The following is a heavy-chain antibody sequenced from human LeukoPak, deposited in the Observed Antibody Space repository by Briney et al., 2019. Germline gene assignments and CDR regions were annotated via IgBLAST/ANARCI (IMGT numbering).Heavy chain of an antibody. Sequence: SGPTLVNPTQTLTLTCTFSDFSLSTPGMGVGWIRQPPGKALEWLAFIYYNDDKRYSPSLRSRLTITRDTSKDQVVLAMTNTDPVDTATYYCAHLVVTIDWRSYFDYWGQGALVTVSS. CDR2: IYYNDDK. J-gene: IGHJ4*02. D-gene: IGHD3-9*01. V-gene: IGHV2-5*01. CDR3: AHLVVTIDWRSYFDY. CDR1: DFSLSTPGMG.